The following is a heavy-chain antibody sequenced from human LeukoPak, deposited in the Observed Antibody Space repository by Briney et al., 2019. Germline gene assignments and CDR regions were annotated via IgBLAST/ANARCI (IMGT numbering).Heavy chain of an antibody. D-gene: IGHD1-26*01. CDR2: ISFDGGNK. Sequence: GGSLRLSCAASGFTFNNYAIHWIRQAPGKGLEWVAIISFDGGNKYYADSVKGRFTISRDNSKNTLYLQMNSLRAEDTAVYYCARDGIVGSPLFKFDYWGQGTLVTVSS. CDR3: ARDGIVGSPLFKFDY. J-gene: IGHJ4*02. CDR1: GFTFNNYA. V-gene: IGHV3-30-3*01.